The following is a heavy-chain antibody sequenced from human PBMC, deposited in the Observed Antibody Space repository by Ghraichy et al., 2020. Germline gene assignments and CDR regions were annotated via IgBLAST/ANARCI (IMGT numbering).Heavy chain of an antibody. D-gene: IGHD2-21*02. J-gene: IGHJ3*02. CDR2: ISTNSGDT. CDR1: GYSSTAYG. V-gene: IGHV1-18*01. CDR3: VRIYCGGDCYPDVFDI. Sequence: ASVKVSCKTSGYSSTAYGVSWVRQAPGEGLEWMGWISTNSGDTRYAQKFQGRVTMTTDASTRTAYMELRSLKSDDTAVYYCVRIYCGGDCYPDVFDIWGQGTKVTVSS.